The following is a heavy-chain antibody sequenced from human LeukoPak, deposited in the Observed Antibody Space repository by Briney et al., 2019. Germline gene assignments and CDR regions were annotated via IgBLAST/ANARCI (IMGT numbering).Heavy chain of an antibody. CDR1: GGTFSSYA. D-gene: IGHD6-13*01. Sequence: SVKVSCEASGGTFSSYAISWVRQAPGQGLEWMGGIIPIFGTANYAQKFQGRVTITADESTSTAYMELSSLRSEDTAVYYCANSIAAAGTDYWGQGTLVTVPS. J-gene: IGHJ4*02. V-gene: IGHV1-69*13. CDR3: ANSIAAAGTDY. CDR2: IIPIFGTA.